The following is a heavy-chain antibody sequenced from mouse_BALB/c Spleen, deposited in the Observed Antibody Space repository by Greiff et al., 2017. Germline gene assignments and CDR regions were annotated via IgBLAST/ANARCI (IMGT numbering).Heavy chain of an antibody. V-gene: IGHV1-12*01. Sequence: QVQLKQPGAELVKPGASVKMSCKASGYTFTSYNMHWVKQTPGQGLEWIGAIYPGNGDTSYNQKFKGKATLTADKSSSTAYMQLSSLTSEDSAVYYCARGFYAMDYWGQGTSVTVSS. CDR1: GYTFTSYN. J-gene: IGHJ4*01. CDR3: ARGFYAMDY. CDR2: IYPGNGDT.